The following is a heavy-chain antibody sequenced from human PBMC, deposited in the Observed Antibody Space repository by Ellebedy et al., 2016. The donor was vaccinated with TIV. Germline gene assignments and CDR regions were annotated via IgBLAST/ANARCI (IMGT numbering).Heavy chain of an antibody. CDR2: ISHDTGLQ. V-gene: IGHV3-30*18. J-gene: IGHJ4*02. CDR1: GFTFSSYG. D-gene: IGHD3-10*01. CDR3: VKDKDWFGEGRYFDD. Sequence: GGSLRLXXAASGFTFSSYGMHWVRQAPGKGLEWLAVISHDTGLQYPANSVRGRFSIPRDNVNNKVFLQMQGLREEDTAVYYCVKDKDWFGEGRYFDDWGQGTLVTVSS.